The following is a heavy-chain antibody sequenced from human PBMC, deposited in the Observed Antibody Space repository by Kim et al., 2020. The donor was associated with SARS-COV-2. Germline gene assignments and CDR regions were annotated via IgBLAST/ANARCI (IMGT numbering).Heavy chain of an antibody. Sequence: SETRSINCSVSGGSLIGYYWAWIRQTPGKGLEWIGEVTHGGSTNSSPSLKDRVSISADMAKRQFSLKLASVTAAETAVYFCARAVDSTGFYHWGQGTLVTVS. CDR3: ARAVDSTGFYH. J-gene: IGHJ4*02. V-gene: IGHV4-34*01. CDR1: GGSLIGYY. CDR2: VTHGGST. D-gene: IGHD2-8*02.